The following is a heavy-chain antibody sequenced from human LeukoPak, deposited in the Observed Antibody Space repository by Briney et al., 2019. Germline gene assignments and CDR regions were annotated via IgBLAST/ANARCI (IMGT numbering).Heavy chain of an antibody. Sequence: SETLSLTCTVSGGSISTYSWTWIRQPPGKGLEWIGNIYYSGSTNYNPSLKSRVTISIDTSKNQFSLKVSSVTAADTAVYYCAGMKTYYDILTGYYRPSYYYYGMDVWGQGTTVTVSS. CDR1: GGSISTYS. J-gene: IGHJ6*02. D-gene: IGHD3-9*01. CDR2: IYYSGST. CDR3: AGMKTYYDILTGYYRPSYYYYGMDV. V-gene: IGHV4-59*01.